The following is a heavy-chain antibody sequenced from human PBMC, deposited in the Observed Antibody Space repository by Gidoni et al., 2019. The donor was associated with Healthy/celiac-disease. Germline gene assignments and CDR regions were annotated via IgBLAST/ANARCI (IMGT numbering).Heavy chain of an antibody. CDR2: ISSSGSTI. J-gene: IGHJ4*02. CDR3: ARGGRKMATIPFDY. CDR1: GFTFSSYE. D-gene: IGHD5-12*01. V-gene: IGHV3-48*03. Sequence: EVQLVESGGGLVQPGGSLRLSCAASGFTFSSYEMNWVRQAPGKGLEWVSYISSSGSTIYYADSVKGRFTISRDNAKNSLYLQMNSLRAEDTAVYYCARGGRKMATIPFDYWGQGTLVTVSS.